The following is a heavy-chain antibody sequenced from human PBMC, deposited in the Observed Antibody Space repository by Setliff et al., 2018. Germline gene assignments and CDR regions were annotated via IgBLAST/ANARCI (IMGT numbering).Heavy chain of an antibody. V-gene: IGHV4-59*01. CDR1: GVSIRSYY. CDR3: ARDLYCGGHCYQLFDS. Sequence: SETLSLTCTVSGVSIRSYYWSWIRQPPGKGLEWIGYIFYSGSSNYNPSLQSRVSISVDTSKNQLSLKLDSLTAADTAVYYCARDLYCGGHCYQLFDSWGQGTLVTVSS. D-gene: IGHD2-21*02. CDR2: IFYSGSS. J-gene: IGHJ4*02.